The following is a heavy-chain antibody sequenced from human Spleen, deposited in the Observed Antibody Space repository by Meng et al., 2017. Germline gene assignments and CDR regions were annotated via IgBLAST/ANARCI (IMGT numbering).Heavy chain of an antibody. J-gene: IGHJ4*02. Sequence: GGSLRLSCAASGFTFSSYSMNWVRQAPGKGLEWVSSISSSSSYIYYADSVKGRFTISRDNAKNSLYLQMNSLRAEDTAVYYCAREAQQLVRAIGYYFDYWGQGTLVTVSS. CDR3: AREAQQLVRAIGYYFDY. V-gene: IGHV3-21*01. CDR1: GFTFSSYS. D-gene: IGHD6-13*01. CDR2: ISSSSSYI.